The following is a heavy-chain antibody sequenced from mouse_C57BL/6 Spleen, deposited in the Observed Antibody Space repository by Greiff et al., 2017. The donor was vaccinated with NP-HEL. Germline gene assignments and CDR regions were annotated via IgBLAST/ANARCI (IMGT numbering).Heavy chain of an antibody. V-gene: IGHV5-17*01. CDR1: GFTFSDYG. J-gene: IGHJ4*01. CDR2: ISSGSSPI. Sequence: EVKLVESGGGLVKPGGSLKLSCAASGFTFSDYGMHWVRQAPEKGLEWVAYISSGSSPIYYADTVKGRYTISRDNAKNTLFLQMTSRRSEDTAMDYCARGRYSLYRMDYWGQGTSVTVSS. CDR3: ARGRYSLYRMDY. D-gene: IGHD1-3*01.